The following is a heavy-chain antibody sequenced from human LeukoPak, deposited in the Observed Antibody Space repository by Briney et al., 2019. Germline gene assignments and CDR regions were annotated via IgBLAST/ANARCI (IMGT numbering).Heavy chain of an antibody. V-gene: IGHV1-69*06. J-gene: IGHJ4*02. Sequence: ASVKVSCKASGGTFSSYAISWVRQAPGQGLEWMGGIIPIFGTANYVQRFQGRVTITADKSTSTAYMELSSLRSEDTAVYYCAIPGSSPSFDYWGQGTLVTVSS. CDR2: IIPIFGTA. CDR1: GGTFSSYA. D-gene: IGHD6-6*01. CDR3: AIPGSSPSFDY.